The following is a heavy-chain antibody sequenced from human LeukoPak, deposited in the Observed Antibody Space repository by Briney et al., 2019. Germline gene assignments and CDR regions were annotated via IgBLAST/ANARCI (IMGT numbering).Heavy chain of an antibody. D-gene: IGHD1-26*01. J-gene: IGHJ4*02. CDR3: ARDRDRVGATRFGY. V-gene: IGHV1-2*02. CDR2: INPNSGGT. Sequence: ASVKVSCKASGHTFTGYYMHWVRQAPGQGLEWMGWINPNSGGTNYAQKFQGRVAMTRDTSISTAYMELSRLRSDDTAVYYCARDRDRVGATRFGYWGQGTLVTVSS. CDR1: GHTFTGYY.